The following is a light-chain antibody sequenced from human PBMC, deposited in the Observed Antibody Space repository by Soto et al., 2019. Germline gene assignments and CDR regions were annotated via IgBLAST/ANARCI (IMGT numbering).Light chain of an antibody. CDR1: SSDVGGYNY. Sequence: QSALTQPHSVSGSPGQSVTISCTGTSSDVGGYNYVSWYQQHPGKAPKLMIYDVNTRPSGVPDRFSGSKSGNTASLTISGLQAEDEADYYCCSYAGSYSWVFGGGTQLTVL. J-gene: IGLJ2*01. CDR3: CSYAGSYSWV. V-gene: IGLV2-11*01. CDR2: DVN.